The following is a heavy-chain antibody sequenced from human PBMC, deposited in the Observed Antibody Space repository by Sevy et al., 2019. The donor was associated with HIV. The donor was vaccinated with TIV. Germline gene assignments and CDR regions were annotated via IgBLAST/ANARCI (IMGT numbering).Heavy chain of an antibody. J-gene: IGHJ3*01. CDR3: ARGRVGDTSSYYGAVDV. D-gene: IGHD6-13*01. Sequence: SETLSLTCAVSGASISSGGYSWNWIRQPPGKGLEWMGYIFQSGATYYIPSLQSRVTISVDMSKNQFSLNLRTLTVADTGVYYCARGRVGDTSSYYGAVDVWGQGTTVTVSS. V-gene: IGHV4-30-2*01. CDR2: IFQSGAT. CDR1: GASISSGGYS.